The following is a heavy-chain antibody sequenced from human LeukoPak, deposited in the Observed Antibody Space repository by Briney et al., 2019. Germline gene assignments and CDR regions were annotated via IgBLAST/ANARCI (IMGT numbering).Heavy chain of an antibody. J-gene: IGHJ6*03. V-gene: IGHV4-59*01. CDR2: IYYSGST. CDR3: ARDSGSYSGSYMDV. CDR1: GGSISSYY. D-gene: IGHD1-26*01. Sequence: PSETLSLTCTVSGGSISSYYWGWIRQPPGKGLEWIGYIYYSGSTNYNPSPKSRVTISVDTSKNQFSLKLSSVTAADTAVYYCARDSGSYSGSYMDVWGKGTTVTISS.